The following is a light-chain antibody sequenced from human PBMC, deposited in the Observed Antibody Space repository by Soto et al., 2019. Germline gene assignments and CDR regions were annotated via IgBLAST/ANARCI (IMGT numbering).Light chain of an antibody. J-gene: IGKJ3*01. V-gene: IGKV3-20*01. CDR3: QQCGSSPVT. CDR1: QSVSSTY. Sequence: EILLTQSPGTLSLSPGERATLSCRASQSVSSTYLAWYQQKPGQAPRLLIYGASSRATGIPDRFTGSGSGTDFTLTITRLEPEDLAVYYCQQCGSSPVTFGPGTKVEFK. CDR2: GAS.